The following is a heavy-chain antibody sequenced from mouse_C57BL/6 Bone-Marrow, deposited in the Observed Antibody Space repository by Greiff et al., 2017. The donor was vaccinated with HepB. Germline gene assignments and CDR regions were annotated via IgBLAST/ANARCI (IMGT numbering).Heavy chain of an antibody. V-gene: IGHV1-59*01. CDR2: IDPSDSYT. Sequence: VQLQQPGAELVRPGTSVKLSCKASGYTFTSYWMHWVKQRPGQGLEWIGVIDPSDSYTNYNQQFKGKATLTVDTSSSTAYMQLSSLTSEDSAVYYCARWGYWGQGTTLTVSS. J-gene: IGHJ2*01. CDR3: ARWGY. CDR1: GYTFTSYW.